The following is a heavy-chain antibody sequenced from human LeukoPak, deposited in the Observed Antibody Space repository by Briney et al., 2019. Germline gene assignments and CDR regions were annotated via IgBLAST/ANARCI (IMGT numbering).Heavy chain of an antibody. V-gene: IGHV4-38-2*02. Sequence: PSETLSLICTVSGYSISNSYYWGWIRQPPGKGLEWIGSIYHSGNTYPNPSLKSRVTISGDTSKNQLSLKLSSVTAADTAVYYCARTLRWVVAATGGVQNWFDPWGQGTLVTVSS. J-gene: IGHJ5*02. CDR3: ARTLRWVVAATGGVQNWFDP. CDR2: IYHSGNT. D-gene: IGHD2-15*01. CDR1: GYSISNSYY.